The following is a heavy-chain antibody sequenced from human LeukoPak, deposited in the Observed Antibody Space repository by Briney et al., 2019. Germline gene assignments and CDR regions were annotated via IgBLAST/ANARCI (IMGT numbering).Heavy chain of an antibody. CDR1: GGSLSSGSYY. V-gene: IGHV4-30-4*08. J-gene: IGHJ4*02. CDR3: ARGGVVVAAGIVIFDY. CDR2: IYYSGST. Sequence: PSETLSLTCTVSGGSLSSGSYYWSWIRQPPGKGLEWIGYIYYSGSTYYNPSLKSRVTISVDTPKNQFSLKLSSVTAADTAVYYCARGGVVVAAGIVIFDYWGQGTLVTVSS. D-gene: IGHD2-15*01.